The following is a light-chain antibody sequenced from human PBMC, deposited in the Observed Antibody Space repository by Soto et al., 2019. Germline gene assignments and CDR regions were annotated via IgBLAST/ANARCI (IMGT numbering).Light chain of an antibody. CDR3: SSYTSSRTWV. Sequence: QSALTQPASVSGSPGQPITISCTGTSRDIGTYDLVSWYQQYPGKAPKLIIYERSQRPSGVSNRFHGSKSGDTASLTITGLQAEDEADYYCSSYTSSRTWVFGGGTKLTVL. CDR1: SRDIGTYDL. V-gene: IGLV2-23*01. J-gene: IGLJ3*02. CDR2: ERS.